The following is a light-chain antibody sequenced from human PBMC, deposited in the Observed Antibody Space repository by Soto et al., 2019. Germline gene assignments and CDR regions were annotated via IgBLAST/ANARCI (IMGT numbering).Light chain of an antibody. J-gene: IGKJ1*01. CDR1: QDISNY. Sequence: DSEMTQSPSSLSASVGDRVTTICQASQDISNYLNWYQQKPGKAPKLLIYDASNLETGVPSRFSGSGSGTEFTLTISSLQPDDFATYYCQQYNSYPVTFGQGTKVDI. CDR3: QQYNSYPVT. V-gene: IGKV1-33*01. CDR2: DAS.